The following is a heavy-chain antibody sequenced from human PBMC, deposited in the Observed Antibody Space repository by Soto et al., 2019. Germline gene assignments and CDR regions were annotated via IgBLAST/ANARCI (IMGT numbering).Heavy chain of an antibody. CDR1: GYTFTSYG. J-gene: IGHJ4*02. V-gene: IGHV1-18*01. CDR3: ARALGGDYLDV. CDR2: ISAYNGNT. Sequence: ASVKVSCKASGYTFTSYGISWVRQAPGQGLEWMGWISAYNGNTNYAQKLQGRVTMTTDTSTSTAYMELRSLRSDDTVGDYCARALGGDYLDVWGQGTLVTVSS. D-gene: IGHD3-16*01.